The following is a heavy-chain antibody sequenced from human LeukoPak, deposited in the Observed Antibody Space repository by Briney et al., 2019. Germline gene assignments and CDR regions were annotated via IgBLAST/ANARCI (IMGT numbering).Heavy chain of an antibody. CDR3: ARDLIAVAGTPFDY. V-gene: IGHV3-21*01. CDR2: CSKRNST. CDR1: GFTFSIYS. J-gene: IGHJ4*02. Sequence: GGSLRLSCTASGFTFSIYSMNWVRQAPGKGLEWVSSCSKRNSTHYADSVKGRFTISRDNAKNSLFLQMNGLRVEDTAVYYCARDLIAVAGTPFDYWGQGTLVTVSS. D-gene: IGHD6-19*01.